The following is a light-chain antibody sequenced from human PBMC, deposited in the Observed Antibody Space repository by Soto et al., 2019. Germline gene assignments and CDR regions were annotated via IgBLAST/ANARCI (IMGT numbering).Light chain of an antibody. Sequence: DVHLTQSPSSLSASVGDRVTITCQASQDISTALTWYQQEPGKAPKVLVYAASKLETGVPSRFRGSASETLFTLTITSLRPEDFTTYYCQHYLNFPLPFGHGTKVDV. J-gene: IGKJ3*01. CDR1: QDISTA. CDR2: AAS. V-gene: IGKV1-33*01. CDR3: QHYLNFPLP.